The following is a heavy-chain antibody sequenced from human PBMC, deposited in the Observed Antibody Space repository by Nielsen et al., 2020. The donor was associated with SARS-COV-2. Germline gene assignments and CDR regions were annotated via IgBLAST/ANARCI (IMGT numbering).Heavy chain of an antibody. D-gene: IGHD5-18*01. CDR1: GFTFRTYA. CDR3: ARRAEGLELWRRYFYYMDV. CDR2: INHSGST. J-gene: IGHJ6*03. Sequence: GSLRLSCAAYGFTFRTYAMSWVRQAPGKGLEWIGEINHSGSTNYNPSLKSRVTISIDTSKNQFSLNLSSVTAADMAVYYCARRAEGLELWRRYFYYMDVWGKGTTVTVSS. V-gene: IGHV4-34*01.